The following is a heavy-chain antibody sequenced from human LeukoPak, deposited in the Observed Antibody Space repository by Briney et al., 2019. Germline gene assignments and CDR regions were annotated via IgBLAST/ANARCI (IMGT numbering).Heavy chain of an antibody. D-gene: IGHD3-22*01. Sequence: GGSLRLSCAASGFTFSSYAMSWVRQAPGKGLEWVSAISGSGGSTYYADSVKGRFTISRDNSKNTLYLQMNSLRAEDTAVYYCATDNTRYYYDSSGYFPPLDYWGQGTLVTVSS. J-gene: IGHJ4*02. CDR1: GFTFSSYA. CDR3: ATDNTRYYYDSSGYFPPLDY. CDR2: ISGSGGST. V-gene: IGHV3-23*01.